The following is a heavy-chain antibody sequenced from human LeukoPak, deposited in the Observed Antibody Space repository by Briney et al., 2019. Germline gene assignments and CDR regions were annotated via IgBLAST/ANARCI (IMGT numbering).Heavy chain of an antibody. D-gene: IGHD6-13*01. CDR1: GFTFSTYA. CDR2: IWYDGSNK. Sequence: GGSLRLSCAASGFTFSTYAMNWVRQAPGKGLEWVAVIWYDGSNKYYADSVKGRFTISRDNSKNTLYLQMNSLRAEDTAVYYCARDGGSSWYNFDYWGQGTLVTVSS. J-gene: IGHJ4*02. V-gene: IGHV3-33*08. CDR3: ARDGGSSWYNFDY.